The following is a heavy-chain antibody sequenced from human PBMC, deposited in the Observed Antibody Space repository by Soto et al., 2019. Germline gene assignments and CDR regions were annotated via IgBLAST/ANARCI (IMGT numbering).Heavy chain of an antibody. J-gene: IGHJ4*02. D-gene: IGHD6-6*01. CDR2: ISVYNGNT. CDR3: ARGGAARHFDY. V-gene: IGHV1-18*01. Sequence: VASVKVSCKASGYTFTNYALSWVRQAPGRGLEWVGFISVYNGNTHFAQKFQGRVTVTTDTSTSTAYMDLRSLRSDDTAVYYCARGGAARHFDYWGQGTPVTVSS. CDR1: GYTFTNYA.